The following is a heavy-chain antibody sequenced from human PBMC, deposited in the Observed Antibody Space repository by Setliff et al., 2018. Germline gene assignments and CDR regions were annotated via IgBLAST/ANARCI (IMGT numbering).Heavy chain of an antibody. CDR2: VHHRGNT. CDR3: ARESYYGSGYNY. J-gene: IGHJ4*02. Sequence: SETLSLTCTVSGYSISSGYYWGWIWQPPGKGLEWIGTVHHRGNTYYNPSLKSRVTISVDRSKNQFSLKLSSVTAADTAVYYCARESYYGSGYNYWGQGTLVTVSS. CDR1: GYSISSGYY. D-gene: IGHD3-10*01. V-gene: IGHV4-38-2*02.